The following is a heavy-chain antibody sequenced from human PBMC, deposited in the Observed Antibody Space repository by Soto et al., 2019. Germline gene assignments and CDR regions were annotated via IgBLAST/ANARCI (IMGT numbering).Heavy chain of an antibody. V-gene: IGHV4-59*01. D-gene: IGHD6-13*01. J-gene: IGHJ5*02. CDR3: ARDSLGTAAAGPYNWFDP. Sequence: QVQLQESGPGLVKPSETLSLTCTVSGGSISSYYWSWIRQPPGKGLEWIGYIYYSGSTNYNPSLKSRVTISVDTSKNQFSLKLSSVTAADTAVYYCARDSLGTAAAGPYNWFDPWGQGTLVTVSS. CDR1: GGSISSYY. CDR2: IYYSGST.